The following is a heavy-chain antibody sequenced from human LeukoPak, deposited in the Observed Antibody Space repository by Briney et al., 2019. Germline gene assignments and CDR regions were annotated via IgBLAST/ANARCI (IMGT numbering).Heavy chain of an antibody. CDR3: ARASSSWNAFDH. CDR1: GYTFTSYY. D-gene: IGHD6-13*01. J-gene: IGHJ4*02. Sequence: ASVKVSCKASGYTFTSYYMHRVRQAPGQGLEWMGIINPSGGSTSYAQEFQGRVTMTRDTSTSVVNMELSSLRSEDTAVYYCARASSSWNAFDHWGQGTLVTVSS. CDR2: INPSGGST. V-gene: IGHV1-46*01.